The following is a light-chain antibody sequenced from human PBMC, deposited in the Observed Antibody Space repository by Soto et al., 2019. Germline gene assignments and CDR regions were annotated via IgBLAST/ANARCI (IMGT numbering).Light chain of an antibody. Sequence: IVITQSPSTLSVSQGEGATLSCRASQSVSSNLAWYQQKPGQAPRLLIYGASTRATGIPARFSGSGSGTEFTLTISSLQSEDFAVYYCQQYNNWPPWTFGQGTKV. V-gene: IGKV3D-15*01. J-gene: IGKJ1*01. CDR1: QSVSSN. CDR3: QQYNNWPPWT. CDR2: GAS.